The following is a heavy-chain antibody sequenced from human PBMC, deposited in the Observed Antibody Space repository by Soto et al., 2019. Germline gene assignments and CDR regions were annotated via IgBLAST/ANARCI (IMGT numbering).Heavy chain of an antibody. Sequence: QVQLVQSGAEVKKPGSSVKVSCKASGGTFSSYAISWVRQAPGQGLEWMGGIIPIFGTANYAQKFQGRVTITADESTSTAYMELSSLRSEDTAVYYCASGRDCSSTSCYRSYYYYGMDVWDQGTTVTVSS. CDR3: ASGRDCSSTSCYRSYYYYGMDV. CDR1: GGTFSSYA. D-gene: IGHD2-2*02. J-gene: IGHJ6*02. CDR2: IIPIFGTA. V-gene: IGHV1-69*01.